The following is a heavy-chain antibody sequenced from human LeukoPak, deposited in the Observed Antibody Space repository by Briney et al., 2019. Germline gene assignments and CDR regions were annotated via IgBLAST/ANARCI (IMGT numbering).Heavy chain of an antibody. CDR2: INPNSGGT. Sequence: ASVKVSCKASGYTFTGYDMLWVRQAPGQGLKWMAWINPNSGGTHYAQKFLGRVTRTRDTSISTAYMELSRLRSDDTAVYCCARTYYEFWSGYYSSGDYDYWGQGTLVTVSS. CDR3: ARTYYEFWSGYYSSGDYDY. CDR1: GYTFTGYD. D-gene: IGHD3-3*01. J-gene: IGHJ4*02. V-gene: IGHV1-2*02.